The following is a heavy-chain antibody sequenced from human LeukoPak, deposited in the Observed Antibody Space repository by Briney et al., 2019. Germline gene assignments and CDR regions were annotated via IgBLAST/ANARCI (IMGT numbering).Heavy chain of an antibody. CDR1: GYTLTELS. J-gene: IGHJ4*02. V-gene: IGHV1-24*01. Sequence: ASVKVSCKVSGYTLTELSMHWVRQAPGKGLEWMGGFDPEDGETIYAQKFQGRVTMTEDTSTDTAYMELSSLRPEDTAVYYCATVPYYYGSGMGVDWGQGTLVTVSS. CDR2: FDPEDGET. CDR3: ATVPYYYGSGMGVD. D-gene: IGHD3-10*01.